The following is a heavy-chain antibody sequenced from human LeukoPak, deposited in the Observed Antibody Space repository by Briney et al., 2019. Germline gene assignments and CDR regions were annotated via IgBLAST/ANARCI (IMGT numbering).Heavy chain of an antibody. CDR1: GFTLNMYS. V-gene: IGHV3-23*01. CDR2: ISGHAGST. J-gene: IGHJ5*01. Sequence: SGGSLRLSCEISGFTLNMYSMSWVRQAPGKGLEWVSLISGHAGSTQYADSVEGRFTISRDVRRNTLYLQMYSLRAEDTATYFCAKDGFQSSEWSPPLNSWGQGTLVTVSA. CDR3: AKDGFQSSEWSPPLNS. D-gene: IGHD3-3*01.